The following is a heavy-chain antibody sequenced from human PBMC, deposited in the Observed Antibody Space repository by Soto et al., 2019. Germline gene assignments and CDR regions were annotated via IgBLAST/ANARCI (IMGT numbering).Heavy chain of an antibody. Sequence: QVQLQESGPGLVKPSGTLSLTCAVSGGSISSSNWWSWVRQPPGKGLEWIGEIYHSGSTNYNPSLKIRVTISVDKSKHQFSLKLSSVTAADTAVYYCARVKLRFLEWLPHYGMDVWGQGTTVTVSS. CDR1: GGSISSSNW. V-gene: IGHV4-4*02. CDR3: ARVKLRFLEWLPHYGMDV. J-gene: IGHJ6*02. D-gene: IGHD3-3*01. CDR2: IYHSGST.